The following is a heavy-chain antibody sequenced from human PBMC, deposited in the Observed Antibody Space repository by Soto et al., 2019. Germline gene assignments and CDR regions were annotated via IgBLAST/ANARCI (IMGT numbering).Heavy chain of an antibody. CDR3: ARDQGCEYCSRSWGFDT. Sequence: SETLSLTCTVSGGSISSYYWSWIRQPPGKGLEWIGYIYYSGSTNYNPSLKSRVTISVDTSKNQFSLKLSSVTAADTAVYYCARDQGCEYCSRSWGFDTWGQGTLVTVSS. J-gene: IGHJ5*02. V-gene: IGHV4-59*01. D-gene: IGHD2-2*01. CDR2: IYYSGST. CDR1: GGSISSYY.